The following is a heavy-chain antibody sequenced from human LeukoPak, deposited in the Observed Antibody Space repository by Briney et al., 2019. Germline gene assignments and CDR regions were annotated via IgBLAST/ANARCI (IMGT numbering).Heavy chain of an antibody. CDR1: GFSFSGYD. CDR3: ARDSVGVPTDFDY. V-gene: IGHV3-33*01. CDR2: IWLDGSAE. Sequence: GGSLRLSCAASGFSFSGYDMHWVRQAPGKGLEWVAIIWLDGSAEYYGDSVKGRFTVSRDNSKNTLYLQMDSLRAEDTAVYYCARDSVGVPTDFDYWSQGTLVTVSS. D-gene: IGHD1-26*01. J-gene: IGHJ4*02.